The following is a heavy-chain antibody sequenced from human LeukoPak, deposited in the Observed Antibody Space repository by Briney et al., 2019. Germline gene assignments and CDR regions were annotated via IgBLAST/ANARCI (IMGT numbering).Heavy chain of an antibody. J-gene: IGHJ5*02. CDR2: INPNSGGT. D-gene: IGHD3-22*01. V-gene: IGHV1-2*02. Sequence: ASVKVSCKASGYTFTSYYMHWVRQAPGQGLEWMGWINPNSGGTNYAQKFQGRVTMTRDTSISTAYMELSRLRSDDTAVYYCARDLPYDSSGYYEGSWFDPWGQGTLVTVSS. CDR1: GYTFTSYY. CDR3: ARDLPYDSSGYYEGSWFDP.